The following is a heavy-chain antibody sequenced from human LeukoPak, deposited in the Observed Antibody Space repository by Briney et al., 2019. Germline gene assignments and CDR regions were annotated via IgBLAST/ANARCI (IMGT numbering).Heavy chain of an antibody. J-gene: IGHJ4*02. D-gene: IGHD2-21*01. V-gene: IGHV4-59*01. CDR2: IYDSGSS. Sequence: SETLSLTCTVSGGSISSYYWSWIRQPPGKGLEWIGYIYDSGSSNYNPSLKSRVTISVDTSKNQFSLKLSSVTAADAAVYYCARAYRQSHDYWGQGTLVTVSS. CDR1: GGSISSYY. CDR3: ARAYRQSHDY.